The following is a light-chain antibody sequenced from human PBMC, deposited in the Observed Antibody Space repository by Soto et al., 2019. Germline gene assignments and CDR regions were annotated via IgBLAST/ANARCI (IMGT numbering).Light chain of an antibody. CDR2: ASS. CDR1: QSISTF. Sequence: DIQMTQSPSSLSASVGDRVTITCRASQSISTFVNWYQQKGGKAPKLLIHASSTLQSGVPSRFSGTGSGTDFTLTISDLQPEDCATYYCQQTYSNRLSFGGGTKVEMK. CDR3: QQTYSNRLS. V-gene: IGKV1-39*01. J-gene: IGKJ4*01.